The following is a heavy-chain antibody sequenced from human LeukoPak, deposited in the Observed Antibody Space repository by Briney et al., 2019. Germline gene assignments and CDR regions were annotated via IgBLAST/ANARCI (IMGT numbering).Heavy chain of an antibody. CDR1: GYTFTSYH. J-gene: IGHJ4*02. V-gene: IGHV1-46*01. CDR2: IKSTGDTT. D-gene: IGHD2-2*01. Sequence: ASVQVSCKTSGYTFTSYHMHWVRQAPGQGLEWVAIIKSTGDTTVYAQKFQGRVTVTRDTSTSTVFMDLSSLSSEDTAVYYCVREDAHTYYFDFWGPGTLVTVSS. CDR3: VREDAHTYYFDF.